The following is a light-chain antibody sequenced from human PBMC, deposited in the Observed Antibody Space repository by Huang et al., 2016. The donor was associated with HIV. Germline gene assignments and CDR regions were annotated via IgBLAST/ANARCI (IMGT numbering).Light chain of an antibody. Sequence: EIVMTQSPATLSLSPGESATLSCRASQSVNSKLAWYQQKPGQAPRLLLYGASTRATGVPGRFSGSGSGTEFTLTISSLQSEDFAVYYCQQYSKWPPNTFGQGTKLESK. J-gene: IGKJ2*01. V-gene: IGKV3-15*01. CDR2: GAS. CDR3: QQYSKWPPNT. CDR1: QSVNSK.